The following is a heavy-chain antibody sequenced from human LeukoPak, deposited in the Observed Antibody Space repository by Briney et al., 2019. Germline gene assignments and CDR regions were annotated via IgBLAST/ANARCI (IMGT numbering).Heavy chain of an antibody. V-gene: IGHV4-39*07. CDR3: ARVDTAMSAFDP. CDR2: INHSGTT. Sequence: SETLSLTCTVSGGSISSSSYYWGWLRQPPGKGLEWIGQINHSGTTNYNPSLKSRVTISVDTSRNQFSLKLSSVTAADTAVYYCARVDTAMSAFDPWGQGTLVTVSS. CDR1: GGSISSSSYY. J-gene: IGHJ5*02. D-gene: IGHD5-18*01.